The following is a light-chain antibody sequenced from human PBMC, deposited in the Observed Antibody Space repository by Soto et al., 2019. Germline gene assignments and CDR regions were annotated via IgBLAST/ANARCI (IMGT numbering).Light chain of an antibody. J-gene: IGLJ2*01. CDR2: LNSDGSH. V-gene: IGLV4-69*01. Sequence: QLVPTQSPSDSTSLGASVKLTCTLSSGHSSYAIAWHQQQPEKGPRYLMKLNSDGSHSKGDGIPDRFSGSSSGAERYLTISSLQSEDQADYYCQTWGTGILVFGGGTKVTLL. CDR1: SGHSSYA. CDR3: QTWGTGILV.